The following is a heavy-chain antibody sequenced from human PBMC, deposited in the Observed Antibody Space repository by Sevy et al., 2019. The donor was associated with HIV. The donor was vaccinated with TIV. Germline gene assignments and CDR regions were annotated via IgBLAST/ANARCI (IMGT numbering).Heavy chain of an antibody. J-gene: IGHJ4*02. CDR1: GFTFSSYW. CDR2: IKQDGSEK. V-gene: IGHV3-7*01. CDR3: ARAAGGIAVAGTADY. Sequence: GGSLRLSCAASGFTFSSYWMSWVRQAPGKGLEWVANIKQDGSEKYYVDSAKGRFTISRDNAKNSLYLQMNSLRAEDTAVYYCARAAGGIAVAGTADYWGQGTLVTVSS. D-gene: IGHD6-19*01.